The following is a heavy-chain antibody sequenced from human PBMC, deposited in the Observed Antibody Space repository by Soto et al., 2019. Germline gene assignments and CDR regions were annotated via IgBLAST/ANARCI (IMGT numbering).Heavy chain of an antibody. V-gene: IGHV3-33*01. CDR2: IWYDDSKK. CDR3: ARDYCSTSRCYDY. D-gene: IGHD2-2*01. J-gene: IGHJ4*02. CDR1: GFTFSNYG. Sequence: GGSLRLSCIASGFTFSNYGIHWVRQAPGKGLEWVALIWYDDSKKYYADSVKGRFIISRDTSKNTVHLQMNSLRAEDTALYYCARDYCSTSRCYDYWGQGTRVTAPQ.